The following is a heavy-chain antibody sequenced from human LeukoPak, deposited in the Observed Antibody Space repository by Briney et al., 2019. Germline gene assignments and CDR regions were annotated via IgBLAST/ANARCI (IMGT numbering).Heavy chain of an antibody. V-gene: IGHV1-18*01. CDR3: ARFEVFGYYGSGSRDFDY. CDR1: GISFSSSA. D-gene: IGHD3-10*01. J-gene: IGHJ4*02. Sequence: ASVKVSCKASGISFSSSAITWVRQAPGQGLEWMGWISAYNGNTNYAQKLQGRVTMTTDTSTSTAYMELRSLRSDDTAVYYCARFEVFGYYGSGSRDFDYWGQGTLVTVSS. CDR2: ISAYNGNT.